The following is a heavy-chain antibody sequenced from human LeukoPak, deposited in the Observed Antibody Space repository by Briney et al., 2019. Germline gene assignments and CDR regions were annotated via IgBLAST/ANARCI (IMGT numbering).Heavy chain of an antibody. Sequence: GESLKISCKGSGYSFTSYWIGWVRQMPGKGLEWMGITYPGDSDTRYSPSFQGQVTISADKSISTAYLQWSSLKALDTAMYYCARARLGGNYWFDPWGQGTLVTVSS. CDR3: ARARLGGNYWFDP. D-gene: IGHD3-16*01. V-gene: IGHV5-51*01. CDR2: TYPGDSDT. CDR1: GYSFTSYW. J-gene: IGHJ5*02.